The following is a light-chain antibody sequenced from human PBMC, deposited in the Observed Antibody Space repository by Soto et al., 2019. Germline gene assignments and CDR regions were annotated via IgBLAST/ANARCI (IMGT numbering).Light chain of an antibody. CDR1: ERLSSVY. CDR2: GAS. Sequence: EIVLTQSPGTLSLSPGERATLSCRASERLSSVYLAWYQQRPGQPPRLLIYGASNRATGIPDRFSGSGSGTDFTLTISGLEPEDFAVYYCQQFGSSLYTFGQGTKVEIK. J-gene: IGKJ2*01. V-gene: IGKV3-20*01. CDR3: QQFGSSLYT.